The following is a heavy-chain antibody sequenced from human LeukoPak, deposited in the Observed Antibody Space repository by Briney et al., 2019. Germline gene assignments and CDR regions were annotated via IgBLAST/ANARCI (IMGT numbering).Heavy chain of an antibody. CDR1: GFTFSSYS. Sequence: GGSLRLSCAASGFTFSSYSMNWVRQAPGKGLEWVSSISSSSSYIYYADSVKGRFTISRDNAKNSLYLQMNSLRAEDTAVYYCARGGSRLRQLVLFNGDWFDPWGQGTLVTVSS. J-gene: IGHJ5*02. V-gene: IGHV3-21*04. CDR3: ARGGSRLRQLVLFNGDWFDP. D-gene: IGHD6-13*01. CDR2: ISSSSSYI.